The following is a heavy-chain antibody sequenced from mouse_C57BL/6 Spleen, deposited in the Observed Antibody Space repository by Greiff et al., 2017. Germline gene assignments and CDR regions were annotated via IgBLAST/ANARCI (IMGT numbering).Heavy chain of an antibody. CDR2: IYPRDGST. CDR3: AWGYGSSYGFYWYFDV. CDR1: GYTFTDHT. V-gene: IGHV1-78*01. J-gene: IGHJ1*03. Sequence: QVQLQQSDAELVKPGASVKISCKVSGYTFTDHTIHWMKQRPEQGLEWIGYIYPRDGSTKYNEKFKGKATLTADKSSSTAYMQLNSLTSEDSAFYFCAWGYGSSYGFYWYFDVWGTGTTVTVSS. D-gene: IGHD1-1*01.